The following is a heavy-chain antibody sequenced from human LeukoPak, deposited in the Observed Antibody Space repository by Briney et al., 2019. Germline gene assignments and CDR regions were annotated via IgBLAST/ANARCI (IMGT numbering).Heavy chain of an antibody. D-gene: IGHD3-10*01. CDR2: ISSSSNYI. V-gene: IGHV3-21*01. Sequence: GGSLRLSCAASGFTFSSYTINWVRQAPGKGLEWVSSISSSSNYIYYADSVKGRFTISRDNAKNSLYLQMNSLRAEDTAVYYCARDRRRSPLAFGEFNYWGQGTLVTVSS. CDR1: GFTFSSYT. J-gene: IGHJ4*02. CDR3: ARDRRRSPLAFGEFNY.